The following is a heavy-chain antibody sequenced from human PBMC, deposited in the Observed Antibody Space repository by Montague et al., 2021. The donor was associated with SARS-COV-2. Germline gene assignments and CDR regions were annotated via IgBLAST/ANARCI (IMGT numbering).Heavy chain of an antibody. D-gene: IGHD3-3*01. CDR3: AKDPHYDFWSGYYFDY. Sequence: SLRLSCAASGFTFSRYAMSWVRQAPGKGLEWVSVIYSGGSSTYYXXSLKVRFTISRDNSKNTLYLQMNSLRAEDTAVYYRAKDPHYDFWSGYYFDYWGQGTLVTVSS. J-gene: IGHJ4*02. V-gene: IGHV3-23*03. CDR2: IYSGGSST. CDR1: GFTFSRYA.